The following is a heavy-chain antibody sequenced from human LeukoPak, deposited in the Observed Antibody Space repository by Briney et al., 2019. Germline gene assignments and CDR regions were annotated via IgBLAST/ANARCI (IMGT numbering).Heavy chain of an antibody. CDR2: MNPNSGNT. V-gene: IGHV1-8*01. CDR3: ASSKSRAVATILGTAHYYYYGMDV. J-gene: IGHJ6*02. CDR1: GYTFTSYD. D-gene: IGHD5-12*01. Sequence: GASVKVSCKASGYTFTSYDINWVRLATGQGLEWMGWMNPNSGNTGYAQKFQGRVTMTRNTSISTAYMELSSLRSEDTAVYYCASSKSRAVATILGTAHYYYYGMDVWGQGTTVTVSS.